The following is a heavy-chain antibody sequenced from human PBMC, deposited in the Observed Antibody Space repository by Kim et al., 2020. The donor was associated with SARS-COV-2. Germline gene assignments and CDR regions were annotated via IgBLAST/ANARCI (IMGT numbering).Heavy chain of an antibody. D-gene: IGHD2-15*01. Sequence: SLKSRVTISVDTSKNQFSLKLSSVTAADTAVYYCARHAQGVVAATGYFQHWGQGTLVTVSS. CDR3: ARHAQGVVAATGYFQH. V-gene: IGHV4-39*01. J-gene: IGHJ1*01.